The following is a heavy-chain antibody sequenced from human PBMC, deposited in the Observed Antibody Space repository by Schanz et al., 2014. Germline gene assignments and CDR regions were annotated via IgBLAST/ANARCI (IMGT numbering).Heavy chain of an antibody. CDR3: ARIGGSVFDY. J-gene: IGHJ4*02. V-gene: IGHV3-23*01. CDR2: IGVDGTTT. Sequence: EVQLLESGGGLVQPGGSLRLSCAASGFTFRGYAMSWVREAPGKGLEWVTVIGVDGTTTYYADSVKGGFAISRDNSKNPLYLQMNSLRAEDTAVYYCARIGGSVFDYWAQGTLVTVSS. CDR1: GFTFRGYA. D-gene: IGHD3-10*01.